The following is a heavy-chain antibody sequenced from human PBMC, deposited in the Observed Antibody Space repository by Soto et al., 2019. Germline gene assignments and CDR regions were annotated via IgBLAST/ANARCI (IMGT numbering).Heavy chain of an antibody. J-gene: IGHJ6*02. Sequence: PSETLSLTCAVYGGSFSGYYWSWIRQPPGKGLEWIGEINHSGSTNDNPSLKGRVTMSIDTSKNQFSLKLSSATAADTAVYYCARDGHGMDVWGQGTKVTVSS. CDR1: GGSFSGYY. CDR2: INHSGST. CDR3: ARDGHGMDV. V-gene: IGHV4-34*01.